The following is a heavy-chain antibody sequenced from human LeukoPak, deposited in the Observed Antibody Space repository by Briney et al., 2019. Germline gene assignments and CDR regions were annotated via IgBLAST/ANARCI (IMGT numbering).Heavy chain of an antibody. CDR3: ATIQTGYDFWSGFQAYYYMDV. V-gene: IGHV4-4*09. J-gene: IGHJ6*03. CDR2: IYTSGST. CDR1: GGSISSYY. Sequence: SETLSLTCIVSGGSISSYYWSWIRQPPGKGLEWIGYIYTSGSTNYNPSLKSRVTISVDTSKNQFSLKLSSVTAADTAVYYCATIQTGYDFWSGFQAYYYMDVWGKGTTVTVSS. D-gene: IGHD3-3*01.